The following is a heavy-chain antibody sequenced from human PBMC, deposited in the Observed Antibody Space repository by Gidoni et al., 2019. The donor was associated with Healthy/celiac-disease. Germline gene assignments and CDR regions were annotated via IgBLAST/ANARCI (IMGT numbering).Heavy chain of an antibody. V-gene: IGHV3-43*02. CDR2: IRGDGGST. J-gene: IGHJ4*02. CDR3: AKSSYYYDSSGYYSYFDY. CDR1: GFTFDDYA. D-gene: IGHD3-22*01. Sequence: EVQLVESGGGLVQPGGSLRLSCAASGFTFDDYAWHWVRQAPGKGLEWVSLIRGDGGSTYYADAVKGRFTISRDNSKNSLYLQMNSLRTEDTALYYCAKSSYYYDSSGYYSYFDYWGQGTLVTVSS.